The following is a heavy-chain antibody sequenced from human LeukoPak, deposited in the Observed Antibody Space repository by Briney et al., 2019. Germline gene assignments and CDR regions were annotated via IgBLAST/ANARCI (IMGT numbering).Heavy chain of an antibody. J-gene: IGHJ4*02. V-gene: IGHV3-7*03. CDR1: GFTFSTYW. D-gene: IGHD6-19*01. Sequence: GGSLRLSCAASGFTFSTYWMSWVRLAPGKGLEWVANIKQDGSEKYYADSVKGRFTISRDNARNSLYLQMNSLRGEDTAVYYCARLSSGWYGDFDYWGQGTLVTVSS. CDR3: ARLSSGWYGDFDY. CDR2: IKQDGSEK.